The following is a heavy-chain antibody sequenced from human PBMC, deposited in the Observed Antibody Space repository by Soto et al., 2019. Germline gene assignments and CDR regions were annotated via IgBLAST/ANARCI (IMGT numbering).Heavy chain of an antibody. Sequence: ASVKVSCKASGYNFMPYGVNWLRQAPGQGLEWMGWISPWKGNTNYAQSFQGRVTMTTDTSTSTAYMELRSLTSDDTAVYYCARDLDPSGSYYTDYWGPGTLVTVPQ. CDR3: ARDLDPSGSYYTDY. CDR2: ISPWKGNT. V-gene: IGHV1-18*04. CDR1: GYNFMPYG. D-gene: IGHD3-10*01. J-gene: IGHJ4*02.